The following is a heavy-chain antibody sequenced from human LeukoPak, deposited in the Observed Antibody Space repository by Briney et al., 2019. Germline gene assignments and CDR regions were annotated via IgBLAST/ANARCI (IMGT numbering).Heavy chain of an antibody. Sequence: GGSLRLSCAASGFTFSSYSMNWVRQAPGKGLEWVSSISSSSSYIYYADSVKGRFTISRDNAKNSLYLQMNSLRAEDTAVYYCARDKEDSSSSFDYWGQGTLVTVSS. D-gene: IGHD6-6*01. V-gene: IGHV3-21*01. CDR3: ARDKEDSSSSFDY. CDR1: GFTFSSYS. J-gene: IGHJ4*02. CDR2: ISSSSSYI.